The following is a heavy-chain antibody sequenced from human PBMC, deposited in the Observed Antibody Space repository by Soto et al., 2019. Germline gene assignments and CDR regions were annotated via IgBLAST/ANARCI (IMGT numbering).Heavy chain of an antibody. J-gene: IGHJ6*02. Sequence: QVQLVESGGGVVQPGRSLRLSCAASGFTFSNYGMHWVRQAPGKGLEWVAVILNDGSNRYHADSVKDRFTISRDNSKKMLYSQMNSLRAEARVVSYCARDDEYSGNGMDVWGQGTTVTVS. D-gene: IGHD3-10*01. CDR3: ARDDEYSGNGMDV. V-gene: IGHV3-33*01. CDR1: GFTFSNYG. CDR2: ILNDGSNR.